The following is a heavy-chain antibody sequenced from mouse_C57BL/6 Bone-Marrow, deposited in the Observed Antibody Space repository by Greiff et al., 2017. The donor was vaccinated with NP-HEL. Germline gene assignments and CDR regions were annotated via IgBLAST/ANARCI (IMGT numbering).Heavy chain of an antibody. J-gene: IGHJ3*01. Sequence: QVQLQQSGAELARPGASVKLSCKASGYTFTSYGISWVKQRTGQGLEWIGEIYPRSGNTYYNEKFKGKATLTADKSSSTAYMKLRSLTSEDAAVYCCARYDGYPAGFAYWGQGTLVTVSA. CDR1: GYTFTSYG. V-gene: IGHV1-81*01. CDR3: ARYDGYPAGFAY. D-gene: IGHD2-2*01. CDR2: IYPRSGNT.